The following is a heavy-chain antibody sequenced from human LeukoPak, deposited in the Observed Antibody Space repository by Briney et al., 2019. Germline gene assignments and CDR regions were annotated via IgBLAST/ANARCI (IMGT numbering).Heavy chain of an antibody. CDR3: ASYSGSLLDY. J-gene: IGHJ4*02. D-gene: IGHD1-26*01. CDR1: GGCISSYY. Sequence: SETLSLTCSVCGGCISSYYWSWIRQSPGLGVEWIGYIYHSGSTNYNPSLKTRVTISVDTSKNQFSLKPSSVTAADTAVYYCASYSGSLLDYWGQGILVTVSS. V-gene: IGHV4-59*01. CDR2: IYHSGST.